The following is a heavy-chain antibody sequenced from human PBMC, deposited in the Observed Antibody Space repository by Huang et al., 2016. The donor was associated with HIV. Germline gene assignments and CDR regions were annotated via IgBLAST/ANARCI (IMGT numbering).Heavy chain of an antibody. Sequence: QLHLQQSGPGLVRPSETLSLICTVSGGSITSSNHYWGWIRQTPGKGLEWIGNFYYCGDAYYTPSLKNRVSISIDTSKSQFSLRLSSVIATDTAVYYCASGEYGKNAYDIWGQGTVVTVSA. V-gene: IGHV4-39*01. CDR1: GGSITSSNHY. CDR2: FYYCGDA. CDR3: ASGEYGKNAYDI. J-gene: IGHJ3*02. D-gene: IGHD2-2*01.